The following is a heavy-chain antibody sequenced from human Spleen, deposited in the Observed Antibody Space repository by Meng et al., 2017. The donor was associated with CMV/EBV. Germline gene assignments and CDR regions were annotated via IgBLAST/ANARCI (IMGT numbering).Heavy chain of an antibody. CDR2: ISWDGGTT. Sequence: GESLKISCAASGFTFDDYTMHWVRQAPGKGLEWVSLISWDGGTTYYADSVKGRFTISRDNSKNSLYLQMNSLRTEDTALYYCAKEASNYDFWSGYYTGGLDPWGQGTLVTVSS. CDR1: GFTFDDYT. J-gene: IGHJ5*02. CDR3: AKEASNYDFWSGYYTGGLDP. D-gene: IGHD3-3*01. V-gene: IGHV3-43*01.